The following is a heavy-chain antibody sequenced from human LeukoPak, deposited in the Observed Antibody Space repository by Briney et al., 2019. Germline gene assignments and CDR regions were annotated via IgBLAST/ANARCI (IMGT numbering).Heavy chain of an antibody. D-gene: IGHD3-9*01. CDR3: ARDQAYYDSLTGYLFAHGFDT. CDR1: GGSISSGDYY. CDR2: IYYSGST. J-gene: IGHJ3*02. V-gene: IGHV4-30-4*08. Sequence: SGTLSLTCTVSGGSISSGDYYWSWIRQPPGKGLEYIGYIYYSGSTYYNPSLKSRVTISVDTSKNQFSLKLSSVTAADTAVYYCARDQAYYDSLTGYLFAHGFDTWGQGTMVTVSS.